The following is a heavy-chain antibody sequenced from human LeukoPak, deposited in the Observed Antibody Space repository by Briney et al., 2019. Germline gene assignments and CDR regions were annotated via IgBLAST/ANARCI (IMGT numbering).Heavy chain of an antibody. CDR3: ASVGNGVYGTYYFDY. V-gene: IGHV3-7*03. CDR1: GFTFSSYW. Sequence: GGSLRLSCAASGFTFSSYWMSWVRQAPGKGLEWVAIIKQDGSEKYYVDSVKGRFTISRDNAKNSLYLQMNSLRAEDTAVYYCASVGNGVYGTYYFDYWGQGTLVTVSS. CDR2: IKQDGSEK. D-gene: IGHD5/OR15-5a*01. J-gene: IGHJ4*02.